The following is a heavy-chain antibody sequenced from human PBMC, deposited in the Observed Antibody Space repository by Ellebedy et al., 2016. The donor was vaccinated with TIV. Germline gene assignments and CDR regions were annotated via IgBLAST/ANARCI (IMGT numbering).Heavy chain of an antibody. D-gene: IGHD3-10*01. CDR2: ISASGATI. Sequence: GESLKISCAASGLTLSTSSMNWVRQSPGKGLEWLSYISASGATIYYAAAVKGRFTISRDNARDLLYLQMSSLRAEDTAIYYCAREGWGETVRGYWGQGTQVTVSS. CDR3: AREGWGETVRGY. J-gene: IGHJ4*02. V-gene: IGHV3-48*04. CDR1: GLTLSTSS.